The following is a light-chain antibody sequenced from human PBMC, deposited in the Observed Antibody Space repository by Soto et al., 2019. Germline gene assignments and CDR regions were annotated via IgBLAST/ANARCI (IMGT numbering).Light chain of an antibody. V-gene: IGKV1-27*01. J-gene: IGKJ4*01. CDR3: QKYNSAPLT. CDR2: AAS. CDR1: QGIGVY. Sequence: DIQMTQSPSSVSASLGDRVTITCRARQGIGVYLDWFQQKPGNVPKLLIYAASTLQSGVPSRFSGSGSGTDFTLTISSLQPEDVATYYCQKYNSAPLTFGGGTKVEIK.